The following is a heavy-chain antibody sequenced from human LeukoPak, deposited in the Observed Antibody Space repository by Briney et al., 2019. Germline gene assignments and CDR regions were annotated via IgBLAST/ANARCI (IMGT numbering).Heavy chain of an antibody. D-gene: IGHD3-9*01. CDR2: IYYSGRT. J-gene: IGHJ4*02. CDR3: ARDKKDNILTRYYYFDY. Sequence: SETLSLTCSVSGGSISSYYWSWIRQPPGQGLEWRGYIYYSGRTNYNPSLKSRVPISVDTSKIQFSLKLSSLTAADMGVYYCARDKKDNILTRYYYFDYWGQGTLVTVSS. CDR1: GGSISSYY. V-gene: IGHV4-59*01.